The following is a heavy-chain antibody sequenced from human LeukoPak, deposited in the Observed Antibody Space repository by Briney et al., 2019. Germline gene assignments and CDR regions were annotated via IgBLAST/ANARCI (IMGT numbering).Heavy chain of an antibody. V-gene: IGHV4-59*08. D-gene: IGHD3-22*01. CDR2: MYYSGST. CDR3: ARHAYYYDRSGSYEAFDI. CDR1: GGSVSSYY. Sequence: PSETLSLTCTVSGGSVSSYYWSWIRQPPGKGLEWIGSMYYSGSTNYKPSLKSRVTISVDTSKNQFSLKLSSVTAADTAVYYCARHAYYYDRSGSYEAFDIWGQGTMVTVSS. J-gene: IGHJ3*02.